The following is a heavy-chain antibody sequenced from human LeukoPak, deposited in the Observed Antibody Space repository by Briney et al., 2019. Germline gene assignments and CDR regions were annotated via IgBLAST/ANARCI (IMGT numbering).Heavy chain of an antibody. CDR2: VSAYNGYT. V-gene: IGHV1-18*01. CDR1: GYTFTSFG. Sequence: GASVKVSCKASGYTFTSFGISWVRQAPGQGLEWMGWVSAYNGYTNYAQNLQGRVTMTTDTSTSTAYMELRSLRSDDTAVYYCARGGHYYDSSAYHPDDYWGQGTLVTVSS. CDR3: ARGGHYYDSSAYHPDDY. D-gene: IGHD3-22*01. J-gene: IGHJ4*02.